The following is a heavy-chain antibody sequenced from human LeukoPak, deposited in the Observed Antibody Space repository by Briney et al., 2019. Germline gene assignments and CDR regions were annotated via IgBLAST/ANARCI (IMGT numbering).Heavy chain of an antibody. Sequence: ASVKVSCKVSGYTLTELSMHWVRQAPGKGLEWMGGFDPEDGETIYAQKFQGRVTMTEDTSTDTAHMELSSLRSEDTAVYYCATRLISGYALAHYMDVWGKGTTVTVSS. V-gene: IGHV1-24*01. J-gene: IGHJ6*03. CDR1: GYTLTELS. D-gene: IGHD1-1*01. CDR2: FDPEDGET. CDR3: ATRLISGYALAHYMDV.